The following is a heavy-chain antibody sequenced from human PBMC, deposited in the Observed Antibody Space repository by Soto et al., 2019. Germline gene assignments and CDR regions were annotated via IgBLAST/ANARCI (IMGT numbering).Heavy chain of an antibody. CDR3: ARVKDIVVVPAAQGWFDP. J-gene: IGHJ5*02. CDR1: GFTFSSYA. CDR2: ISGSGGST. D-gene: IGHD2-2*01. Sequence: EVQLLESGGGLVQPGGSLRLSCAASGFTFSSYAMSWVRQAPGKGLEWVSAISGSGGSTYYADSVKGRFTMSRDNSKNTLYLQMNSLRAEDTAVYYCARVKDIVVVPAAQGWFDPWGQGTLVTVSS. V-gene: IGHV3-23*01.